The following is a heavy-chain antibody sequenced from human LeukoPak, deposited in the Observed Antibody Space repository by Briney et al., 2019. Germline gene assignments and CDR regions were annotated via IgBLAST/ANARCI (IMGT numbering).Heavy chain of an antibody. D-gene: IGHD3-10*01. CDR2: ISYDGSNK. V-gene: IGHV3-30*18. CDR3: AKVHGPYYYGSGSYYDY. Sequence: PGRSLRLSCAASGFTSSSYGMHWVRQAPGKGLEWVAVISYDGSNKYYADSVKGRFTISRDNSKNTLYLQMNSLRAEDTAVYYCAKVHGPYYYGSGSYYDYWGQGTLVTVSP. CDR1: GFTSSSYG. J-gene: IGHJ4*02.